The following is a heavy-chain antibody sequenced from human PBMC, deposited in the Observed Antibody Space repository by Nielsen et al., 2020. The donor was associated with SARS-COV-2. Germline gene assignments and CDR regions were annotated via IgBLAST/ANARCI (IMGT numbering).Heavy chain of an antibody. D-gene: IGHD1-26*01. J-gene: IGHJ5*02. CDR1: GFTFSSYA. V-gene: IGHV3-30*04. Sequence: GESLKISCAASGFTFSSYAMHWVRQAPGKGLEWVAVISYDGSNKYYADSVKGRFTISRDNSKNTLYLQMNSLRAEDTAVYYCARGASMGLVGATRHNWFDPWGQGTLVTVSP. CDR3: ARGASMGLVGATRHNWFDP. CDR2: ISYDGSNK.